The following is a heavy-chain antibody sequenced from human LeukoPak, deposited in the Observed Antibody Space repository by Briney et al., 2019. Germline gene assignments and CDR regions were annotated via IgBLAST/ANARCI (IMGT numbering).Heavy chain of an antibody. CDR1: GFTFSSYA. CDR2: ISGSGGST. J-gene: IGHJ4*02. D-gene: IGHD6-19*01. Sequence: GGSLRLSCAASGFTFSSYAMSSVRQAPGKGLEWVSAISGSGGSTYYADSVKGRFTISRDNSKNTLYLQMNSLRAEDTAVYYCAKAPHFIAVAGTNYYFDYWGQGTLVTVSS. V-gene: IGHV3-23*01. CDR3: AKAPHFIAVAGTNYYFDY.